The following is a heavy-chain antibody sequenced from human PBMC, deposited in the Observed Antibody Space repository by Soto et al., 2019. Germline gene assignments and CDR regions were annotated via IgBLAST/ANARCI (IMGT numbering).Heavy chain of an antibody. J-gene: IGHJ4*02. D-gene: IGHD2-21*01. V-gene: IGHV3-53*01. CDR2: VYSGGTT. CDR1: GFAVSNNY. Sequence: GGSPRLSCVASGFAVSNNYMNWVRQAPGKGLEWVSVVYSGGTTYYADSVRGRFTISRDDATKSLHLHMNSLRTDDTAVYYCARDDHTYGVYWGQGTPVTVSS. CDR3: ARDDHTYGVY.